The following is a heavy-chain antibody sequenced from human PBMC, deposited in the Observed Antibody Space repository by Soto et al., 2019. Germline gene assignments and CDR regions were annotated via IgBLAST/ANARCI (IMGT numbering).Heavy chain of an antibody. CDR3: ARRTGVVTWAFDI. D-gene: IGHD2-21*02. CDR1: GGSISSSSYY. J-gene: IGHJ3*02. V-gene: IGHV4-39*01. CDR2: IYYSGST. Sequence: QLQLQESGPGLVKPSETLSLTCTVSGGSISSSSYYWGWIRQPPGKGLEWIGSIYYSGSTYHNPSLKSRVTISVDTSKNQFSLKLSSVTAADTAGYYCARRTGVVTWAFDIWGQGTMVTVSS.